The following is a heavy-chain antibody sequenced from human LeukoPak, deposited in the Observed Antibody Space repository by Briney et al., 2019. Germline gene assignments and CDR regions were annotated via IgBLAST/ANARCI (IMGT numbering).Heavy chain of an antibody. V-gene: IGHV1-2*02. CDR2: INPNSGGT. D-gene: IGHD3-3*01. J-gene: IGHJ6*03. CDR1: GYTFTGYY. CDR3: ARDVSDFWSFSKYYYMDV. Sequence: ASVKVSCKGSGYTFTGYYLHWVRQAPGQGLEWMGWINPNSGGTNYAQKFQGRVTMTTDTSTSTAYMEVRSLRSDDTAVYYCARDVSDFWSFSKYYYMDVWGKGTTVTVSS.